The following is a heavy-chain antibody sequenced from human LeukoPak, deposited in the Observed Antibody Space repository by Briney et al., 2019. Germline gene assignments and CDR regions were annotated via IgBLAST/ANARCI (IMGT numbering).Heavy chain of an antibody. CDR3: ARRGVYGDYFDY. CDR1: GGTFSSYA. J-gene: IGHJ4*02. V-gene: IGHV1-69*04. Sequence: SVKVSCKASGGTFSSYAISWVRQAPGQGLEWMGRIIPILGTANYAQKFQGRVTITADKSTSTAYMELSSLRSEDTAVYYCARRGVYGDYFDYWGQGTLVTVSS. CDR2: IIPILGTA. D-gene: IGHD4-17*01.